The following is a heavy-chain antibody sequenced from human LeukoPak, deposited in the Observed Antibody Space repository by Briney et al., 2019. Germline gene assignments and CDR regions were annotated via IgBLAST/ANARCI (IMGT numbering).Heavy chain of an antibody. D-gene: IGHD2-2*01. CDR2: INAGNGNT. V-gene: IGHV1-3*01. CDR1: GYTFTSYA. J-gene: IGHJ6*04. CDR3: ARGYRVVVPAAMGGAGDYYYGMDV. Sequence: ASVKVSCKASGYTFTSYAMHWVRQAPGQRLEWMGWINAGNGNTKYSQKFQGRVTITRDTSASTAYMELSSLRSEDTAVYYCARGYRVVVPAAMGGAGDYYYGMDVWGKGTTVTVSS.